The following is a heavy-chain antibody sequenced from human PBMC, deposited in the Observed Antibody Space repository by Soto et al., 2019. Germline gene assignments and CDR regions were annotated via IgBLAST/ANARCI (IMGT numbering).Heavy chain of an antibody. Sequence: VAYGSSVSGDDCWTWIRQHPGKGLELIGYIYYSGSTYYNPSLRSRVTISLDTSKNQFSLNLGSVTAADTAVYYCTTNYQNGFDPWGQGTLVTGSS. V-gene: IGHV4-31*02. CDR3: TTNYQNGFDP. CDR1: YGSSVSGDDC. J-gene: IGHJ5*02. CDR2: IYYSGST. D-gene: IGHD2-8*01.